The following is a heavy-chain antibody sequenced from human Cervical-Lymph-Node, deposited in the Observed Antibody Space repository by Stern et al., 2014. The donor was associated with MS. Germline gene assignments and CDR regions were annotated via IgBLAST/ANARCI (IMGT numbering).Heavy chain of an antibody. CDR1: GGTFSSYA. CDR3: ARETYRSGWGLDAFDI. D-gene: IGHD6-19*01. CDR2: IIPIFGTA. Sequence: VQLVESGAEVKKPGSSVKVSCKASGGTFSSYAISWVRQAPGQGLEWIGGIIPIFGTANYAQKFQGRVTITADESTSTAYMELSSLRSEDTAVYYCARETYRSGWGLDAFDIWGQGTMVTVSS. J-gene: IGHJ3*02. V-gene: IGHV1-69*01.